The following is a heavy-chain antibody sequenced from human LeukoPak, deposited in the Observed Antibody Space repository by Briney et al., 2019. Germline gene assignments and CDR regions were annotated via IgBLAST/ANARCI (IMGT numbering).Heavy chain of an antibody. CDR3: ARVKQRDFWSGSYFDY. V-gene: IGHV1-2*02. D-gene: IGHD3-3*01. CDR1: GYTFTGYY. CDR2: INPNSGGT. Sequence: ASVKVSCKASGYTFTGYYMHWVRQAPGQGLEWMGWINPNSGGTNYAQKFQGRVTMTRDTSISTAYMELSRLRADDTAVYYCARVKQRDFWSGSYFDYWGQGTLVTVSS. J-gene: IGHJ4*02.